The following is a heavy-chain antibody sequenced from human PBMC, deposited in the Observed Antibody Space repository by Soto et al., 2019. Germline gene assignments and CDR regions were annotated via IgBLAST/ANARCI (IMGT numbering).Heavy chain of an antibody. CDR2: IYYSGST. CDR3: ARFGYSTNIGIDY. V-gene: IGHV4-31*03. Sequence: SETLSLTCTVSGGSISSGGYYWSWIRQHPGKGLEWIGYIYYSGSTYYNPSLKSRVTISVDTSKNQFSLKLRSVTAADTAVYYCARFGYSTNIGIDYWGQGTLVTVSS. J-gene: IGHJ4*02. D-gene: IGHD3-22*01. CDR1: GGSISSGGYY.